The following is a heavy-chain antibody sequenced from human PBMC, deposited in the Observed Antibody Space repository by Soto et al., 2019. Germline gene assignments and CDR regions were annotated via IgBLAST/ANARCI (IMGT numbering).Heavy chain of an antibody. Sequence: GGSLRLSCAASGFTFSSYSMNWVRQAPGKGLEWVSSISSSSSYIYYADSVKGRFTISRDNAKNSLYLQMNSLRAEDTAVYYCARYITMVRGVTTYYYGMDVWGQGTTVTVSS. CDR2: ISSSSSYI. CDR1: GFTFSSYS. CDR3: ARYITMVRGVTTYYYGMDV. D-gene: IGHD3-10*01. V-gene: IGHV3-21*01. J-gene: IGHJ6*02.